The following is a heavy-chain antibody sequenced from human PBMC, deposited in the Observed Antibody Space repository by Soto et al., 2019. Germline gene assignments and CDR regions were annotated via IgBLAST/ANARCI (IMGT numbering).Heavy chain of an antibody. D-gene: IGHD3-10*01. Sequence: GGSLRLSCAASGFTFSDYYMSWIRQAPGKGLEWVSYISSSSSYTNYADSVKGRFTISRDNAKNSLYLQMNSLRAEDTAVYYCARDGAPSRLLWFGESKYYYYYGMDVWGQGTTVTVSS. J-gene: IGHJ6*02. CDR1: GFTFSDYY. V-gene: IGHV3-11*06. CDR2: ISSSSSYT. CDR3: ARDGAPSRLLWFGESKYYYYYGMDV.